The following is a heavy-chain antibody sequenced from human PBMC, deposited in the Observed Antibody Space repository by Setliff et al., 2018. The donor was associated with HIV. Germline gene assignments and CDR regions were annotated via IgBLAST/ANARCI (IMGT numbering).Heavy chain of an antibody. D-gene: IGHD1-26*01. V-gene: IGHV4-59*08. J-gene: IGHJ6*02. CDR2: IFDSGTT. CDR3: ARRSIVGVTRGFYYYGLDV. Sequence: LSLTCTVSGGSITSYYWNWIRQSPGKGLEWIGYIFDSGTTKYNPSVTSRVTISVDASKNQFFLRLSSVTAADTAVYYCARRSIVGVTRGFYYYGLDVWGQGTTVTVSS. CDR1: GGSITSYY.